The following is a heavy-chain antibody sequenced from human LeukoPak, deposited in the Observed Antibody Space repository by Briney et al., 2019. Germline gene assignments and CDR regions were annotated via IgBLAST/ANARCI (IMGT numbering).Heavy chain of an antibody. D-gene: IGHD3-10*01. CDR3: ARFERIDYYGSGSHFDY. CDR2: ISAYKGNT. J-gene: IGHJ4*02. V-gene: IGHV1-18*04. Sequence: GAAVTVSFKASGYTFTSYGISWVRQAPGQGLEGMGWISAYKGNTNYAQKLQGRVTMTTDTSTSTAYMELRSLRSDDTAVYYCARFERIDYYGSGSHFDYWGQGTLVTVSS. CDR1: GYTFTSYG.